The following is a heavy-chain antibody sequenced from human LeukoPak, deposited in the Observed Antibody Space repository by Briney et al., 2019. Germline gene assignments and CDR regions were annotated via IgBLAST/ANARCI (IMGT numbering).Heavy chain of an antibody. D-gene: IGHD3-3*01. CDR1: GGSFSGYY. CDR2: INHSGST. CDR3: ARTYYDFWSGSRFYMDV. V-gene: IGHV4-34*01. J-gene: IGHJ6*03. Sequence: SETLSLTCAVYGGSFSGYYWSWIRQPPGKGLEWIGEINHSGSTNYNPSLKSRVTISVDTSKNQFSLKLSSVTAADTAVYYCARTYYDFWSGSRFYMDVWGKGTTVTVSS.